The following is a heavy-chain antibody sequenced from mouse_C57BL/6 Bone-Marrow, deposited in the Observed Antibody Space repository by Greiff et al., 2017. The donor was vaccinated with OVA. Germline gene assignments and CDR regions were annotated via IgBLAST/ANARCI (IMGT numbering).Heavy chain of an antibody. J-gene: IGHJ1*03. V-gene: IGHV4-1*01. CDR1: GIDFSRYW. Sequence: EVKLMESGGGLVQPGGSLKLSCAAYGIDFSRYWMSWVRRASEKGLEWNGEINPDSSTINYAPSLKDKFIISRDNAKNTLYMQIRTVISEDTALYYCAREETGYFDVWGTGTTVT. CDR2: INPDSSTI. CDR3: AREETGYFDV.